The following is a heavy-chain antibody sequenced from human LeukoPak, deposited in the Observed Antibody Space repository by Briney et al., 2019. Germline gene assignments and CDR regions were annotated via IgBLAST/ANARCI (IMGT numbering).Heavy chain of an antibody. CDR3: AGRGPLGDFDN. D-gene: IGHD3-10*01. J-gene: IGHJ4*02. CDR1: GGTFSSYA. V-gene: IGHV1-69*05. Sequence: GASVKVSCKASGGTFSSYAISWVRQAPGQGLEWMGGIIPIFGTANYAQKFQGRVTITTDESTSTAYMELSSLRSEDTAVYYCAGRGPLGDFDNWGQGTLVTVSS. CDR2: IIPIFGTA.